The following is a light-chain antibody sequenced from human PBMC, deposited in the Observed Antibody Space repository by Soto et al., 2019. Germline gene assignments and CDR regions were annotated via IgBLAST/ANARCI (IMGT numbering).Light chain of an antibody. CDR2: EVS. V-gene: IGLV2-8*01. J-gene: IGLJ1*01. CDR1: SSDVGGSKY. CDR3: FSYADSNNFV. Sequence: QSVLTQPPSASGSPGQSVSISCSGGSSDVGGSKYVSWYQVKPGKAPKLIIYEVSRRPEGAPYRFSGSKSGNTASLTVSGLQAEDEGDYYCFSYADSNNFVFGSGTKVTVL.